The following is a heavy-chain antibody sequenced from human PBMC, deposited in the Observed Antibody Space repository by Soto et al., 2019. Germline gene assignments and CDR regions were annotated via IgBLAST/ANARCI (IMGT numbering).Heavy chain of an antibody. D-gene: IGHD3-22*01. Sequence: QVQLQESGPGLVKPSQTLSLTCTVSGGSISSGGYYWSWIRQHPGKGLEWIGYIYYSGSTYYNPSLKSRVTISVDTSKNQFSRKLSSVTAADTAVYYCARDSGYYDSSGYYDLDAFDIWGQGTMVTVSS. J-gene: IGHJ3*02. V-gene: IGHV4-31*03. CDR3: ARDSGYYDSSGYYDLDAFDI. CDR1: GGSISSGGYY. CDR2: IYYSGST.